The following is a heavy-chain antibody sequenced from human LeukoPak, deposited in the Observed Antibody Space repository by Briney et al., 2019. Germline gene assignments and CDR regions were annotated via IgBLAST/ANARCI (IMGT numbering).Heavy chain of an antibody. V-gene: IGHV3-23*01. D-gene: IGHD6-13*01. Sequence: GGSLRLSCTASGFTLSSFAMSWVRQAPGKGLELVSTLSSSGGRTYYADSVKGRFTIFRDNSLNTVFLQMDSLRGEDTAIYYCAKNKGQLVPNYCMNVWGKGTTVTVSS. CDR2: LSSSGGRT. CDR1: GFTLSSFA. CDR3: AKNKGQLVPNYCMNV. J-gene: IGHJ6*03.